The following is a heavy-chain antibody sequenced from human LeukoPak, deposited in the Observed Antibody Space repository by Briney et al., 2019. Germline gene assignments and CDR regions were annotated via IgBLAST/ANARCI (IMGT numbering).Heavy chain of an antibody. CDR1: GGSISSGSYY. Sequence: SQTLSLTCTVCGGSISSGSYYWSWIRQPAGKGLEWIGRIYTSGSTNYNPSLKSRVTISVDTSKNQFSLKLSSVTAADSAVYYCARDGLEMATFYFDYWGQGTLVTVSS. V-gene: IGHV4-61*02. CDR3: ARDGLEMATFYFDY. D-gene: IGHD5-24*01. CDR2: IYTSGST. J-gene: IGHJ4*02.